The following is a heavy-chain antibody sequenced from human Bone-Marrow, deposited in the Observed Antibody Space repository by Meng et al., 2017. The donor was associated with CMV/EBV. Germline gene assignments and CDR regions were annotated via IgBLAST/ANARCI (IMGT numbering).Heavy chain of an antibody. CDR2: ISSSSSYI. CDR3: ATSPFWDNIKPERYSDY. V-gene: IGHV3-21*01. CDR1: GFTFSSYS. J-gene: IGHJ4*02. D-gene: IGHD2/OR15-2a*01. Sequence: GESLKISCAASGFTFSSYSMNWVRQAPGKGLEWVSSISSSSSYIYYADSVKGRFTISRDNAKNSLYLQMNSLRAEDTAVYYCATSPFWDNIKPERYSDYWGQGTLVTVSS.